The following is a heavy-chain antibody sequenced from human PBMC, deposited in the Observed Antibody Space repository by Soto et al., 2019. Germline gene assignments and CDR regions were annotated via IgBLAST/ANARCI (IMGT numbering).Heavy chain of an antibody. V-gene: IGHV3-23*01. D-gene: IGHD3-22*01. CDR1: GFTFITYA. Sequence: EVQLLESGGDLVQPGGSLRLSCAASGFTFITYAMSWVRQAPGKGLQWVSGLSGGGGSTYYADSVKGRFTISRDNSKNTLYLQMNSLRVEDTAVYYCAKATRYDDLLTGHRGGYYYYMDVWGKGTTVTVSS. CDR3: AKATRYDDLLTGHRGGYYYYMDV. J-gene: IGHJ6*03. CDR2: LSGGGGST.